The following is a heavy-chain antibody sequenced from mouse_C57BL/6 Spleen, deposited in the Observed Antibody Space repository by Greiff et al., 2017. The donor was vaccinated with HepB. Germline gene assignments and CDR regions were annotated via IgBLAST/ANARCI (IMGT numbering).Heavy chain of an antibody. CDR1: GYTFTSYW. CDR2: IDPNSGGT. CDR3: ARSPSFYYGSPYYAMDY. D-gene: IGHD1-1*01. Sequence: QVQLKQPGAELVKPGASVKLSCKASGYTFTSYWMHWVKQRPGRGLEWIGRIDPNSGGTKYNEKFKSKATLTVDKPSSTAYMQLSSLTSEDSAVYYCARSPSFYYGSPYYAMDYWGQGTSVTVSS. J-gene: IGHJ4*01. V-gene: IGHV1-72*01.